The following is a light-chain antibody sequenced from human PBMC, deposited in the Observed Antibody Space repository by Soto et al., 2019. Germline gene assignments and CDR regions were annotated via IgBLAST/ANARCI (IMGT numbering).Light chain of an antibody. CDR3: QQYYSTSVT. Sequence: DIGMTQSPDSLAVSLGERATINCKSSQSLFYSSHNKNYLAWYQQQPGQPPKLLIYWASTRESGVPDRFSGSGSGTEFTLTISSRQAEDVAVYYCQQYYSTSVTFGGGTKVEIK. CDR2: WAS. J-gene: IGKJ4*01. CDR1: QSLFYSSHNKNY. V-gene: IGKV4-1*01.